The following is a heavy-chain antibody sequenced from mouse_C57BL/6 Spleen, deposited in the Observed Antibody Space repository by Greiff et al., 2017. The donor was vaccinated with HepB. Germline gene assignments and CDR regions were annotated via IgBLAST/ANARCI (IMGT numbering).Heavy chain of an antibody. V-gene: IGHV1-26*01. CDR1: GYTFTDYY. CDR3: ARVAGKRYFDV. CDR2: INPNNGGT. J-gene: IGHJ1*03. Sequence: EVQLQQSGPELVKPGASVKISCKASGYTFTDYYMNWVKQSHGKSLEWIGDINPNNGGTSYNQKFKGKATLTVDKSSSTAYMELRSLTSEDSAVYYCARVAGKRYFDVWGTGTTVTVSS.